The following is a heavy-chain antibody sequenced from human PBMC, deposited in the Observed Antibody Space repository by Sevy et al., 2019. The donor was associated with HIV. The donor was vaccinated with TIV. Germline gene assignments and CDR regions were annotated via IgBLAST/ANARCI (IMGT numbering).Heavy chain of an antibody. CDR1: GFTFSSYA. J-gene: IGHJ4*02. CDR2: ISYDGSNK. Sequence: GGSLILSCAASGFTFSSYAMHWVRQAPGKGLEWVAVISYDGSNKYYADSVKGRFTISRDNSKNTLYLQMNSLRAEDMAVYYCARAPVKGYYTAMVRSRHLDYWGQGTLVTVSS. D-gene: IGHD5-18*01. V-gene: IGHV3-30-3*01. CDR3: ARAPVKGYYTAMVRSRHLDY.